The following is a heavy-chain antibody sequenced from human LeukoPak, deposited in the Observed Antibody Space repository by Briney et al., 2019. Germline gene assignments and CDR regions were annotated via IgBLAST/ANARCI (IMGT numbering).Heavy chain of an antibody. CDR1: GGSISSTNW. Sequence: NPSETLSLTCAVSGGSISSTNWWSWVRQSPGKGLEWIGEIYHAGSANYNPSLNSRITISLDTSKNQLSPKLNSVTAADTAVYYCARLRPSTNHALDSWGQGTLVTVSS. CDR2: IYHAGSA. J-gene: IGHJ4*02. CDR3: ARLRPSTNHALDS. V-gene: IGHV4-4*02. D-gene: IGHD1-14*01.